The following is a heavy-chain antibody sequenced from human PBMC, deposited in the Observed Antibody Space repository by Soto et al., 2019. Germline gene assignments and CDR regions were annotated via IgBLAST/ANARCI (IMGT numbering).Heavy chain of an antibody. J-gene: IGHJ4*02. CDR1: GGSFRGYH. V-gene: IGHV4-34*01. Sequence: SSETLSLTCTVSGGSFRGYHWTWIRQPPGKGLEWVGEINNSGSTNDNPSLKSRVTISRDTSKNQFSLSLSSVTAADTAIYYCARGGYSSGWFRFWGQGILVTVSS. CDR2: INNSGST. D-gene: IGHD6-19*01. CDR3: ARGGYSSGWFRF.